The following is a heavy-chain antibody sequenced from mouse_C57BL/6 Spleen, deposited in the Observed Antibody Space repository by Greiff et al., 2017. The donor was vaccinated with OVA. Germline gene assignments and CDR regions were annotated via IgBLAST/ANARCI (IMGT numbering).Heavy chain of an antibody. CDR3: AREGDYDKGAFAY. D-gene: IGHD2-4*01. V-gene: IGHV3-6*01. J-gene: IGHJ3*01. CDR2: ISYDGSN. CDR1: GYSITSGYY. Sequence: EVKLMESGPGLVKPSQSLSLTCSVTGYSITSGYYWNWIRQFPGNKLEWMGYISYDGSNNYNPSLKNRISITRDTSKNQFFLKLNSVTTEDTATYDCAREGDYDKGAFAYWGQGTLVTVSA.